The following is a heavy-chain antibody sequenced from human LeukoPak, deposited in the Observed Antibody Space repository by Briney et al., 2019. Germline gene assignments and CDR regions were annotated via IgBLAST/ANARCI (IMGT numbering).Heavy chain of an antibody. CDR3: ARVSDCSGGSCYSLCCYYYYMDV. V-gene: IGHV4-39*07. Sequence: PSETLSLTCTVSGGSISSSNYYWGWIRQPPGKGLEWIGNIYYSGSTYYNPSLKSRVTISVDTSKNQFSLKLSSVTAADTAVYYCARVSDCSGGSCYSLCCYYYYMDVWGKGTTVTVSS. CDR2: IYYSGST. J-gene: IGHJ6*03. D-gene: IGHD2-15*01. CDR1: GGSISSSNYY.